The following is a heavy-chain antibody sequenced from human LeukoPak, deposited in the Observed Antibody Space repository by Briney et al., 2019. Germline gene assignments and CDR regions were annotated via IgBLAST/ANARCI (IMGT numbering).Heavy chain of an antibody. D-gene: IGHD1-26*01. J-gene: IGHJ6*02. CDR2: ISAYNGNT. V-gene: IGHV1-18*01. CDR1: GYTFTSYG. CDR3: ARVIPPRRNSGSYFNGMDV. Sequence: GASVKVSCKASGYTFTSYGISWVRQAPGQGLEWMGWISAYNGNTNYAQKLQGRVTMTTDTSTSTAYMELRSLRSDDTAVYYCARVIPPRRNSGSYFNGMDVWGQGTTVTVSS.